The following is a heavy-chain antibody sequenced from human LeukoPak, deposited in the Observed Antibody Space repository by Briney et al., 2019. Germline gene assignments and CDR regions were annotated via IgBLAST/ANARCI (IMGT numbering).Heavy chain of an antibody. CDR2: INPNSGGT. D-gene: IGHD3-10*01. CDR3: ARARFTMVRGVITQQSRSEYFQH. CDR1: GYTFTGYY. J-gene: IGHJ1*01. V-gene: IGHV1-2*02. Sequence: ASVKVSSKASGYTFTGYYTHWVRQAPGQGLEWMGWINPNSGGTNYAQKFQGRVTMTRDTSISTAYMELSRLRSDDTAVYYCARARFTMVRGVITQQSRSEYFQHWGQGTLVTVSS.